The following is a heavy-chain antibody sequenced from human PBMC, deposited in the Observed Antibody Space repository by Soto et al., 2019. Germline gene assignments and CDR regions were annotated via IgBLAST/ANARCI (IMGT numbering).Heavy chain of an antibody. CDR3: ARERSGYCSSTSCYTGYSSSSRYYYYYYGMDV. V-gene: IGHV4-34*01. Sequence: SETLSLTCAVYGGSFSGYYWSWIRQPPGKGLEWIGEINHSGSTNYNPSLKSRVTISVDTSKNQFSLKLSSVTAADTAVYYCARERSGYCSSTSCYTGYSSSSRYYYYYYGMDVWGQGTTVTVSS. J-gene: IGHJ6*02. D-gene: IGHD2-2*02. CDR1: GGSFSGYY. CDR2: INHSGST.